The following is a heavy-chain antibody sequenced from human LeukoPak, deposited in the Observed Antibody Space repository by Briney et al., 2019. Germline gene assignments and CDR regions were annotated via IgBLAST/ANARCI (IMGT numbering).Heavy chain of an antibody. CDR1: GFTFSSYE. J-gene: IGHJ1*01. Sequence: PGGSLRLSCAASGFTFSSYEMNWVRQAPGKCLEWVSVISGSGVGTYYADSVKGRFTISRDNSKNTLYLQMNSLRAEDTAVYYCAKEIYGDSTGGRFQHWGQGTLVTVSS. CDR3: AKEIYGDSTGGRFQH. V-gene: IGHV3-23*01. CDR2: ISGSGVGT. D-gene: IGHD4-17*01.